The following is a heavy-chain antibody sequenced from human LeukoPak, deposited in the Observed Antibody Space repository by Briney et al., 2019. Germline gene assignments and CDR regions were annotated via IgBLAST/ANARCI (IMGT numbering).Heavy chain of an antibody. J-gene: IGHJ4*02. CDR3: ARFCATMVRGAKAYFDS. CDR2: IYYSGST. CDR1: GGSISSYY. D-gene: IGHD3-10*01. Sequence: SETLSLTCTVSGGSISSYYWSWIRQPPGKGLEWIGYIYYSGSTNYNPSLKSRVTISVDTSKNQFSLKLSSATAADTAVYYCARFCATMVRGAKAYFDSWGQGTLVTVSS. V-gene: IGHV4-59*08.